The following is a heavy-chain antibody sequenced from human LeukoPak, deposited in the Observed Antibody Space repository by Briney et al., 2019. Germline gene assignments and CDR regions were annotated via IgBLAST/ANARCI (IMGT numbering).Heavy chain of an antibody. D-gene: IGHD3-10*01. CDR1: EYIFTYSW. J-gene: IGHJ4*02. CDR2: IYPGDSDT. CDR3: ANYYGSGSQPPHFDY. V-gene: IGHV5-51*01. Sequence: GESVKISCKGSEYIFTYSWIGWVRQMPGKSLEWMGIIYPGDSDTRYSPSFQGQVTISADKSISTAYLQWSSLKASDTAMYYCANYYGSGSQPPHFDYWGQGTLVTVSS.